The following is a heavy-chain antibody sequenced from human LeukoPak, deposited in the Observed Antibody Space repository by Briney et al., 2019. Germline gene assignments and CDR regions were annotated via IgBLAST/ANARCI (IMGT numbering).Heavy chain of an antibody. D-gene: IGHD4-23*01. Sequence: SETLSFTCTVSGGSISSINSNYCSWIRQPPGKGLEWIGYIYNSGSTNYNPSLKSRVTISVDTSKNQFSLKLSSVTAADTAVYYCARQAGGNSGSLDYWGQGTVVTVSS. CDR3: ARQAGGNSGSLDY. CDR2: IYNSGST. CDR1: GGSISSINSNY. V-gene: IGHV4-59*08. J-gene: IGHJ4*02.